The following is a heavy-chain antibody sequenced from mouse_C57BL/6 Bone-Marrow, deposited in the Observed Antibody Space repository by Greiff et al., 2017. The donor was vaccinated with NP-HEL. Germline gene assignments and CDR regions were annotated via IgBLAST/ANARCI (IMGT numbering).Heavy chain of an antibody. D-gene: IGHD1-1*01. CDR1: GHRLASYG. CDR3: ARSGYGSSWYFDV. J-gene: IGHJ1*03. Sequence: QVQLQQPGSDLVMPGVAVKVDCKAAGHRLASYGGQLVGGVSGQGLDVIGEIDPGGGSTNYNQKFKGKSTLTVDKSSSTAYMQLSSLTSEDSAVYYCARSGYGSSWYFDVWGTGTTVTVSS. CDR2: IDPGGGST. V-gene: IGHV1-69*01.